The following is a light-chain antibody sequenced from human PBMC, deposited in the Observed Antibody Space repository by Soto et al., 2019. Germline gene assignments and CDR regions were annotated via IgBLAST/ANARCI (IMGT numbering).Light chain of an antibody. CDR1: SSDVGGYKY. CDR2: DVS. CDR3: CSYAVSNTLWV. Sequence: QSALTQPRSVSGSPGQSVTISCTGTSSDVGGYKYVSWYQQHPGKAPKVMIYDVSRRPSGVPDRFSGSKSGNTASLTISGLQADDEADYYCCSYAVSNTLWVFGGGTKLTVL. V-gene: IGLV2-11*01. J-gene: IGLJ3*02.